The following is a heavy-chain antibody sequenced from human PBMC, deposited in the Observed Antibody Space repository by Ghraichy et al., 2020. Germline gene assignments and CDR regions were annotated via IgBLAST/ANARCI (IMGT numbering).Heavy chain of an antibody. CDR1: GFSLSTSGVG. CDR2: IYWDDDK. V-gene: IGHV2-5*02. Sequence: SGPTLVKPTQTLTLTCTFSGFSLSTSGVGVGWIRQPPGKALEWLALIYWDDDKRYSPSLKSRLTITKDTSKNQVVLTMTNMDPVDTATYYCAHRRITMVRGVILPFPFDYWGQGTLVTVSS. J-gene: IGHJ4*02. CDR3: AHRRITMVRGVILPFPFDY. D-gene: IGHD3-10*01.